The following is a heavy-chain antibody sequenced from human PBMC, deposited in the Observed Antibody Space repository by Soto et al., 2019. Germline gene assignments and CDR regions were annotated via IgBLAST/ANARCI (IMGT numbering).Heavy chain of an antibody. J-gene: IGHJ4*02. V-gene: IGHV4-30-2*01. CDR2: IYHSGST. CDR1: GGSISSGGYS. D-gene: IGHD3-22*01. CDR3: ARARYYYDSSGYVKPNYFDY. Sequence: SETLSVTCAVSGGSISSGGYSWSWIRQPPGKGLEWIGYIYHSGSTYYNPSLKSRVTISVDRSKNQFSLKLSSVTAADTAVYYCARARYYYDSSGYVKPNYFDYWGQGTLVTVSS.